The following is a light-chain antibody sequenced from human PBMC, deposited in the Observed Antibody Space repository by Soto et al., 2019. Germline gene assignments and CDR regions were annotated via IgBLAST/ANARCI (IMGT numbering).Light chain of an antibody. V-gene: IGLV2-18*02. CDR2: EVN. CDR3: SSHTSNSVL. CDR1: SSDIGNYNR. Sequence: QSALTQPPSVSGSPGQSVTISCTGTSSDIGNYNRVSWFQQSPGTAPKVIIYEVNNRPSGVPDRFSGSKSGNTASLTISGLQAEDEADYYCSSHTSNSVLFGGGTQLTVL. J-gene: IGLJ2*01.